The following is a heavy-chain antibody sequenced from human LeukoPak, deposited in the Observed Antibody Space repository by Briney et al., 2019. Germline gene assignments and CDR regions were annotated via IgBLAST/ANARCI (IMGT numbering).Heavy chain of an antibody. Sequence: PGGSLRLSCAASGFTFSSYSMNWVRQAPGKGLEWVSSISSSSSYIYYADSVKGRFTISRDNAKNSLYLQMNSLRAEDTAVYYCARDRWGIPRSATYLWLGGDLLHGGYYYGMDVWGQGTTVTVSS. J-gene: IGHJ6*02. V-gene: IGHV3-21*01. CDR2: ISSSSSYI. D-gene: IGHD3-10*01. CDR3: ARDRWGIPRSATYLWLGGDLLHGGYYYGMDV. CDR1: GFTFSSYS.